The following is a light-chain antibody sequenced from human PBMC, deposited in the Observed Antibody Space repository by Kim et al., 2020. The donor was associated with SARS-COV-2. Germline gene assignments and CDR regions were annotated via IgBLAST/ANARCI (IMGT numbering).Light chain of an antibody. J-gene: IGKJ1*01. Sequence: EIVLTQSPGTLSLSPGERATLSCRASQSFSRTYLAWYQQKLGQAPRLLIYGASSRATGIPDRFSGSGSGTSFTLTISRLEPEDFAVYYCQHYGSSSWTFGQGTKVDIK. CDR1: QSFSRTY. V-gene: IGKV3-20*01. CDR2: GAS. CDR3: QHYGSSSWT.